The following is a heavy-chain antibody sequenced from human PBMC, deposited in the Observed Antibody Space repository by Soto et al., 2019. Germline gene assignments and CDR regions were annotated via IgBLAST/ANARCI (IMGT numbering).Heavy chain of an antibody. CDR1: GFTFSSYA. J-gene: IGHJ6*03. CDR2: ISGSGGST. D-gene: IGHD2-2*01. Sequence: EVQLLESGGGLVQPGGSLRLSCAASGFTFSSYAMGWVRQAPGKGLEWVSAISGSGGSTYYADSVKGRFTISRDNSKNTLYLQMNSLRAEDTAVYYCAKAGYCSSATCATRYYYMDVWGKGTTVHVSS. V-gene: IGHV3-23*01. CDR3: AKAGYCSSATCATRYYYMDV.